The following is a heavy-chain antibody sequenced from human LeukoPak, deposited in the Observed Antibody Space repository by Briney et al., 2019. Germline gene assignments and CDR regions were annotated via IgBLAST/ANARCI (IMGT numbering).Heavy chain of an antibody. Sequence: SETLSLTCTVSGGPITSDYWSWIRQPAGKGLEWIGHMYISGRTNYNPALKSRVTMLADKSKNQFSLKLSSVTAADTAVYYCARVRGRSMDVWGQGTTVTVSS. CDR2: MYISGRT. CDR3: ARVRGRSMDV. J-gene: IGHJ6*02. CDR1: GGPITSDY. V-gene: IGHV4-4*07. D-gene: IGHD5-12*01.